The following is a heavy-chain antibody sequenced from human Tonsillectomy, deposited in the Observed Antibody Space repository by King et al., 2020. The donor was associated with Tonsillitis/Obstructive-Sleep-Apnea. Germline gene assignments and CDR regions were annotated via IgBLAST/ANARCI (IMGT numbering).Heavy chain of an antibody. CDR1: GFTISRYW. D-gene: IGHD2-2*02. J-gene: IGHJ5*02. Sequence: EQLVQSGGGLVQPGGSLRLSCAASGFTISRYWMSWVRQAPGKGLEWVANINQDGSEKYYMDSVTGRFAISRDNTKNSLYLQMNSLRAEDTAMYYCARGGYCSGTNCYIFDPWGQGTLVTVSS. CDR2: INQDGSEK. CDR3: ARGGYCSGTNCYIFDP. V-gene: IGHV3-7*04.